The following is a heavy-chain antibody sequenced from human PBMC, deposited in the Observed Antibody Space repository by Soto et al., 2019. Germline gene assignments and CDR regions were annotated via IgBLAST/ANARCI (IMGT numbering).Heavy chain of an antibody. CDR3: AKSGGASPYYFDY. D-gene: IGHD1-26*01. CDR2: ISVSGGGT. J-gene: IGHJ4*02. Sequence: EVQLLESGGGLVQPGGSLRLSCAASAFTFNTYAMGWVRQAPGKGLEWVSAISVSGGGTYYADSVKGRFTISSDTSKNTLYLQMNSLRADDRAVYYCAKSGGASPYYFDYWGRGTLVTVSS. V-gene: IGHV3-23*01. CDR1: AFTFNTYA.